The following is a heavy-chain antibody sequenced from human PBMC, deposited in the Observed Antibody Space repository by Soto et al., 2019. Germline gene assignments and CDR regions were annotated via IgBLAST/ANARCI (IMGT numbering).Heavy chain of an antibody. Sequence: ASVKVSCKASGYTFTSYGISWVRQAPGQGLEWMGWISAYNGNTNYAQKLQGRVTMTTDTSTSTAYMELRSLRSDDTAVYYCARDFQNTYYDILTGYPFDYWGQGTLVTVS. CDR3: ARDFQNTYYDILTGYPFDY. J-gene: IGHJ4*02. CDR1: GYTFTSYG. V-gene: IGHV1-18*01. D-gene: IGHD3-9*01. CDR2: ISAYNGNT.